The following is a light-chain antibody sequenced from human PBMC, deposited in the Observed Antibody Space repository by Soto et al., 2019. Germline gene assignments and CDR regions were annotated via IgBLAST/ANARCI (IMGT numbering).Light chain of an antibody. V-gene: IGLV2-14*03. CDR1: SSDVGDYNY. J-gene: IGLJ2*01. CDR2: DVT. CDR3: SSYTSSSTLVV. Sequence: QSALTQPASVSGSPGQSITISCTGTSSDVGDYNYVSWYRHHPGNAPKLMIYDVTNRPSGVSNRFSGSKSGNTASLTISGLQAEDEADYYCSSYTSSSTLVVFGGGTKLTVL.